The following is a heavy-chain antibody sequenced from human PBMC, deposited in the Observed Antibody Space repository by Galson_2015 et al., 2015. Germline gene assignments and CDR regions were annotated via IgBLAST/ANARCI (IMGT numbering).Heavy chain of an antibody. D-gene: IGHD2-15*01. V-gene: IGHV3-23*01. CDR3: TTDRSWQELLLGLDAFDI. J-gene: IGHJ3*02. CDR1: GFTFSSYA. Sequence: SLRLSCAASGFTFSSYAMSWVRQAPGRGLAWVSTFSGSGENTYYADSVKGRFTISRDNSKSTLYLQMHSLRAEDTAVYYCTTDRSWQELLLGLDAFDIWGQGTMVTVSS. CDR2: FSGSGENT.